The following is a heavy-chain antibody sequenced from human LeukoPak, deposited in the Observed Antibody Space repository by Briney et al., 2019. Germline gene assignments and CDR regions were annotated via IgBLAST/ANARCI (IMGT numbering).Heavy chain of an antibody. D-gene: IGHD3-22*01. CDR2: ISGSGGST. V-gene: IGHV3-23*01. CDR1: GFTFSSYA. J-gene: IGHJ4*02. Sequence: GGSLRLSCAASGFTFSSYAMSWVRQAPGKGLEWVSAISGSGGSTYYADSVKGRFTISRDNSKNTLYLQMNSLRAEDTAVYYCARAVHYYDSSGYYPDYWGQGTLVTVSS. CDR3: ARAVHYYDSSGYYPDY.